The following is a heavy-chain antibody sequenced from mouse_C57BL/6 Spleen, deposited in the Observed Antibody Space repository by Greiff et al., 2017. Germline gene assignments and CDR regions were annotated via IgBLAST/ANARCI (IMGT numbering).Heavy chain of an antibody. V-gene: IGHV14-4*01. CDR3: TFYYGSSLYFDY. J-gene: IGHJ2*01. CDR1: GFNIKDDY. CDR2: IDPENGDT. Sequence: VQLQQSGAELVRPGASVKLSCTASGFNIKDDYMHWVKQRPEQGLEWIGWIDPENGDTEYASKFQGKATITADTSSNTAYLQLSSLTSEDTAVYYCTFYYGSSLYFDYWGQGTTLTVSS. D-gene: IGHD1-1*01.